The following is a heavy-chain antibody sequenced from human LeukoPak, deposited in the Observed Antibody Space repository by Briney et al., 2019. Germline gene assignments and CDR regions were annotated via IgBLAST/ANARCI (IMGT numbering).Heavy chain of an antibody. V-gene: IGHV3-9*01. CDR2: ISWNSGSI. Sequence: GGSLRLSCAASGFTFDDYAMHWVRQAPGKGLEWVSGISWNSGSIGYADSVKGRFTISRDNAKNSLYLQMNSLRAEDTALYYCAKDMGPKYSRGWLFDYWGQGTLVTVSS. J-gene: IGHJ4*02. D-gene: IGHD6-19*01. CDR3: AKDMGPKYSRGWLFDY. CDR1: GFTFDDYA.